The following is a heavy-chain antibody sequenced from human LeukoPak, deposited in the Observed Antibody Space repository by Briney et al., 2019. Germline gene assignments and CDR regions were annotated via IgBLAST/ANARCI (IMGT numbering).Heavy chain of an antibody. Sequence: SETLSLTCTVSGGSISSYYWGWIRQPPGKGLEWIGSIYYSGSTYHNPSLKSRVTISVDTSKNQFSLKLSSVTAADTAVYYCARDRGGIVVVPEWFDPWGQGTLVTVSS. CDR1: GGSISSYY. CDR3: ARDRGGIVVVPEWFDP. V-gene: IGHV4-39*07. J-gene: IGHJ5*02. D-gene: IGHD2-2*01. CDR2: IYYSGST.